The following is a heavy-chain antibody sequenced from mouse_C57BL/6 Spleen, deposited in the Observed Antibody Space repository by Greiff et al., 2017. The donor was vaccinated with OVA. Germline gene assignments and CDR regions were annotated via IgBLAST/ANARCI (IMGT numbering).Heavy chain of an antibody. CDR1: SYTFTSYW. Sequence: VQLQQPGAELVMPGASVKLSCKASSYTFTSYWMHWVKQRPGQGLEWIGEIDPSDSYTNYNQKFKGKSTLTVDKSSSTAYMQLSSLTSEDSAVYYCARGLPAWFAYWGQGTLVTVSA. J-gene: IGHJ3*01. V-gene: IGHV1-69*01. CDR2: IDPSDSYT. D-gene: IGHD2-4*01. CDR3: ARGLPAWFAY.